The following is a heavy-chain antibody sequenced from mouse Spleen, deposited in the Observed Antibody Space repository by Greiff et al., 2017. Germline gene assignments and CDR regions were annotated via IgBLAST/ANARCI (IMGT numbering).Heavy chain of an antibody. J-gene: IGHJ2*01. CDR3: ARETLYEEYFDY. CDR2: ISSGSGTI. V-gene: IGHV5-17*01. Sequence: EVQLVQSGGGLVKPGASLKLSCAASGFTFSDYGMHWVRQAPEKGLEWVAYISSGSGTIYYADTVKGRFTISRDNAKNTLFLQMTSLRSEDTAMYYCARETLYEEYFDYWGQGTTRTVSS. D-gene: IGHD2-3*01. CDR1: GFTFSDYG.